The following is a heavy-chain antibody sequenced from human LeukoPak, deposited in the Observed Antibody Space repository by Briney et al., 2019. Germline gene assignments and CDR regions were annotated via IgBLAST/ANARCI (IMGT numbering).Heavy chain of an antibody. J-gene: IGHJ4*02. V-gene: IGHV3-30-3*01. CDR3: ARPDEGYFDY. CDR1: GFTFSSYA. Sequence: PGGSLRLSCAASGFTFSSYAMHWVRQAPGKGLEWVAVISYDGSNKYYADSVKGRFTISRDNSKNTLYLQMNSLRAEDTAVYYCARPDEGYFDYWGQGTLVTVSS. CDR2: ISYDGSNK.